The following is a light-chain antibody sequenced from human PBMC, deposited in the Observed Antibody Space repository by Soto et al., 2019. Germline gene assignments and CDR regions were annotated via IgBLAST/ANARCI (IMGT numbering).Light chain of an antibody. Sequence: ETVMTQSPATLAVSPGERATLSCRASQSVSSNLAWYQQKPGQAPRLLIYGASTRATGIPARFSGSGSGTEFTLTISSLQSEDFAVYYCQQYNLWPPWTFGQGTKVEIK. CDR1: QSVSSN. CDR2: GAS. CDR3: QQYNLWPPWT. V-gene: IGKV3-15*01. J-gene: IGKJ1*01.